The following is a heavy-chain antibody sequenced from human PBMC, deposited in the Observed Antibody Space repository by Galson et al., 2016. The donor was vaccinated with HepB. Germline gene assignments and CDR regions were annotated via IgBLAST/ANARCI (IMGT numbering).Heavy chain of an antibody. J-gene: IGHJ4*02. CDR1: GFTLSSYS. CDR3: TRGIENDFWSGYYY. D-gene: IGHD3-3*01. Sequence: SLRLSCAASGFTLSSYSMTWVRQAPGKGLEWVSSISHSSGNIYYADSLKGRFTVSRDKARNSMFLQMNNLRVEDTAVYYCTRGIENDFWSGYYYWGQGTVVTVSS. V-gene: IGHV3-21*01. CDR2: ISHSSGNI.